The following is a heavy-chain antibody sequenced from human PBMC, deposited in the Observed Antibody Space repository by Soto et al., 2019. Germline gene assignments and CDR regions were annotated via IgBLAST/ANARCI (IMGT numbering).Heavy chain of an antibody. J-gene: IGHJ4*02. CDR2: ISAYNGNT. D-gene: IGHD3-3*01. V-gene: IGHV1-18*01. CDR3: ARGNTYYDFWSGYFDY. Sequence: ASVKVSCKASGYAFTIYGISWVRQAPGQGLEWMGWISAYNGNTNYAQKLQGRVTMTTDTSTSTAYMELRSLRSDDTAVYYCARGNTYYDFWSGYFDYWGQGTLVTVSS. CDR1: GYAFTIYG.